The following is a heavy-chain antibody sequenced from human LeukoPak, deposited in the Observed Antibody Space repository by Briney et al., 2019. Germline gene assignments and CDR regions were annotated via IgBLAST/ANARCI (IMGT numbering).Heavy chain of an antibody. V-gene: IGHV4-61*02. CDR2: IYTSGST. CDR3: ARSRYSSSWYEESGY. CDR1: GGSISSGSYY. J-gene: IGHJ4*02. Sequence: TLSLTCTVSGGSISSGSYYCSWIRQPAGKGLEWIGRIYTSGSTNYNPSLKSRVTISVDTSKNQFSLKLSSVTAADTAVYYCARSRYSSSWYEESGYWGQGTLVTVSS. D-gene: IGHD6-13*01.